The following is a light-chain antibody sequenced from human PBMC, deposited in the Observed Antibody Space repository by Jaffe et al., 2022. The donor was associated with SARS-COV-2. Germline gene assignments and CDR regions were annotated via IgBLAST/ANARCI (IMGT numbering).Light chain of an antibody. CDR2: AVT. CDR1: SDEVGGYNY. J-gene: IGLJ2*01. Sequence: QSALTQPRSVSGSPGQSVTISCTGTSDEVGGYNYVSWYQQHPGTPPKLMIYAVTRRPSGVPDRFSGSKSGNTASLTISGLQAEDEADYYCSSYAGSYTFVFGGGTTLTVL. V-gene: IGLV2-11*01. CDR3: SSYAGSYTFV.